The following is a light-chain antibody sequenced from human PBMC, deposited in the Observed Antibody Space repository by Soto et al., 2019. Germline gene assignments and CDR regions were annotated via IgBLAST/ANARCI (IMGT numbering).Light chain of an antibody. CDR2: GAY. J-gene: IGKJ1*01. CDR3: QHYNYWPPKT. V-gene: IGKV3-15*01. CDR1: QSVGNN. Sequence: EMVLTQSPATLSLSHGEGATLSCRASQSVGNNLAWYQQKPGQAPRLLIYGAYTRATGIPARFSGSGSGTDFTLTISSLQSEDFAVYYCQHYNYWPPKTFGQGTKVDIK.